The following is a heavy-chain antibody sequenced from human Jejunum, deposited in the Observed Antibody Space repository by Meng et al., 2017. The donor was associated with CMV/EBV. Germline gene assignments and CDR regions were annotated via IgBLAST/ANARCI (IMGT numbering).Heavy chain of an antibody. V-gene: IGHV3-30*04. CDR3: VRDRYLLSNYHFTS. Sequence: GFTFSDFAMHWVRQAPVKGLEGVASISYDGRHKNYVESLKGRFTISRENSKNTTDLQMNSLRPEDTAVYYCVRDRYLLSNYHFTSWGQGTLVTVSS. D-gene: IGHD1-1*01. CDR2: ISYDGRHK. CDR1: GFTFSDFA. J-gene: IGHJ4*02.